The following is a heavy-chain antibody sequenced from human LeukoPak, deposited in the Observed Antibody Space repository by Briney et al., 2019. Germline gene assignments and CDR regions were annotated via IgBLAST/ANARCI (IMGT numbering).Heavy chain of an antibody. CDR2: IYHSGST. V-gene: IGHV4-4*02. Sequence: PGGSLRLSCAASGFTFSSHAMSWVRQPPGKGLEWIGEIYHSGSTNYNPSLKSRVTISVDKSKNQFSLKLSSVTAADTAVYYCARVTWLRFSYYFDYWGQGTLVTVSS. D-gene: IGHD5-12*01. J-gene: IGHJ4*02. CDR1: GFTFSSHAM. CDR3: ARVTWLRFSYYFDY.